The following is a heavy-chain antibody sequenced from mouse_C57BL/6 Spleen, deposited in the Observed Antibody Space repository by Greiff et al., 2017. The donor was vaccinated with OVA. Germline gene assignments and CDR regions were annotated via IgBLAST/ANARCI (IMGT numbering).Heavy chain of an antibody. Sequence: VQLKQSGPELVKPGASVKISCKASGYSFTGYYMNWVKQSPEKSLEWIGEINPSTGGTTYNQKFKAKATLTVDKSSSTAYMQLKSLTSEDSAVYYCARRGNYYGSSRFFDYWGQGTTLTVSS. D-gene: IGHD1-1*01. J-gene: IGHJ2*01. CDR2: INPSTGGT. CDR1: GYSFTGYY. CDR3: ARRGNYYGSSRFFDY. V-gene: IGHV1-42*01.